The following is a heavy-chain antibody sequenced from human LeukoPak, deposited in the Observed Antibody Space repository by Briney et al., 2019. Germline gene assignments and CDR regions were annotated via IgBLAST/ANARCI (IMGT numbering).Heavy chain of an antibody. V-gene: IGHV3-15*01. Sequence: PGGSLILSCAASGFSFNDAWMSWVRQAPGKGLEWVGRIKRKTDGGTTDYAAPVKGRFTISRDDSKTSLYLQMNNLKTEDTAVYYCTTDTRRVVVPKWGQGTLVTVSS. J-gene: IGHJ4*02. CDR1: GFSFNDAW. D-gene: IGHD2-15*01. CDR3: TTDTRRVVVPK. CDR2: IKRKTDGGTT.